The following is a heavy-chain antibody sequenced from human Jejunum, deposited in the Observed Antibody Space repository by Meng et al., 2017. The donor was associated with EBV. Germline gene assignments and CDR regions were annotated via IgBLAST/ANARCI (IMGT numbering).Heavy chain of an antibody. V-gene: IGHV1-8*01. CDR2: MNPNSGNR. J-gene: IGHJ4*02. D-gene: IGHD2-21*02. Sequence: QVQRGQSGAEVKKPGASVKVSCKPSGYTFTSYDINWVRQATGQGLEWMGWMNPNSGNRGYAQKFQGRLTMTSDTSISTAYMELSSLISEDTALYYCVVGTIDMTFNYWGQGMLVTVSS. CDR1: GYTFTSYD. CDR3: VVGTIDMTFNY.